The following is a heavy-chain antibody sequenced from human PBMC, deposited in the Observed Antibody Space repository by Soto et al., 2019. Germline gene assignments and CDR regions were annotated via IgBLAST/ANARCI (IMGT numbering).Heavy chain of an antibody. J-gene: IGHJ6*02. CDR3: EWMPAAIELGNYNYGMDV. V-gene: IGHV1-18*01. Sequence: QVQLVQSGAEVKKPGASVKVSCKASGYTFTSYGISWVRQAPGQGLEWMGWISAYNGNTNYAQKLQGRATMTTDTYTSPAYMELRRLSSDDTAVYCCEWMPAAIELGNYNYGMDVWGQGTTVTVSS. D-gene: IGHD2-2*02. CDR1: GYTFTSYG. CDR2: ISAYNGNT.